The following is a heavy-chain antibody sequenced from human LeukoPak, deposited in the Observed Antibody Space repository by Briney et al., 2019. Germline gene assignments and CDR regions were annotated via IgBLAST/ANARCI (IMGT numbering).Heavy chain of an antibody. D-gene: IGHD2-8*02. CDR3: ARSRTGLSGYFDY. V-gene: IGHV3-53*01. CDR1: GFTVSSNY. J-gene: IGHJ4*02. CDR2: IYSGDNT. Sequence: GGSLRLSCAASGFTVSSNYMSWVRQAPGKGLEWVSIIYSGDNTYYADSVKGRFTISRDNSKNTLYLQMNSLRVEDTAVYYCARSRTGLSGYFDYWGQGTLVTVSS.